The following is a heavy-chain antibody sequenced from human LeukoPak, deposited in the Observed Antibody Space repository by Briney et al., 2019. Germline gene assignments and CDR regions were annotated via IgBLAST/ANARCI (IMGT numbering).Heavy chain of an antibody. CDR1: GFTFSSYW. CDR2: IKQDGSEK. Sequence: PGASLRLSCAAAGFTFSSYWMGWVRQAPGKGLEWVANIKQDGSEKYYVDSVKGRFTISRDNAKNSLYLQMNSLRAEDTAVYYCARVSSRYSPLIGYLDYRGQGTLVTVSS. D-gene: IGHD2-21*01. V-gene: IGHV3-7*01. J-gene: IGHJ4*02. CDR3: ARVSSRYSPLIGYLDY.